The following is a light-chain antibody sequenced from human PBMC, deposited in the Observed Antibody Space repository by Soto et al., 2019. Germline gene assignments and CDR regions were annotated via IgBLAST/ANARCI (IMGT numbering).Light chain of an antibody. CDR1: HGISSD. CDR3: QHLHNYPPT. Sequence: DIQVTQSPSFMSASVGDRVTITCRASHGISSDLAWYQQKPGKAPNLLIYDASTLQSGVPSRFSGSGSGTEFTLTISSLQAEDFATYYCQHLHNYPPTFGGGTKVEIK. J-gene: IGKJ4*01. CDR2: DAS. V-gene: IGKV1-9*01.